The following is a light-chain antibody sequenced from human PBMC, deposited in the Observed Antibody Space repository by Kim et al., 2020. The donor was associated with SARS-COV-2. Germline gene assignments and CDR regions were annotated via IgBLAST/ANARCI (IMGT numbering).Light chain of an antibody. CDR3: QVWDSSAYV. V-gene: IGLV3-9*01. CDR2: GDS. Sequence: SVALGQTARTTCGGNKMGSKNGHWHQKPARQPPVLIIHGDSNPSAGTHERFSAYNAGTTAPLIIGSEAAGDADDYYCQVWDSSAYVFGTGTKLTVL. J-gene: IGLJ1*01. CDR1: KMGSKN.